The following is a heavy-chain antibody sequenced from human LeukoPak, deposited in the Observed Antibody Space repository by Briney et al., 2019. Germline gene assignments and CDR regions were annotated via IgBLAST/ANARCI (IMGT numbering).Heavy chain of an antibody. D-gene: IGHD2-21*02. J-gene: IGHJ4*02. Sequence: GRSLRLSCAASGFTFLSYAMHWVRQAPGKGLEWVAFISYEGSNRYYADSVKGRFTISRDNSKNTLFLQMNRLRAEDTAVYYCARSIVVVTYLAYWGQGTLVTVSS. CDR1: GFTFLSYA. CDR3: ARSIVVVTYLAY. V-gene: IGHV3-30-3*01. CDR2: ISYEGSNR.